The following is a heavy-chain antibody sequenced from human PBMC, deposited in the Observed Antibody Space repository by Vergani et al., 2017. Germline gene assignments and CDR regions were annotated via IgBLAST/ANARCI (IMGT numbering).Heavy chain of an antibody. V-gene: IGHV1-69*14. D-gene: IGHD3-22*01. CDR2: IIPIFGTA. J-gene: IGHJ4*02. CDR3: ARDRRDYYDSSGYPDY. Sequence: QVQLVQSGAEVKKPGSSVKVSCKASGGTFSSYAISWVRQAPGQGLEWMGGIIPIFGTANYAQKFQGRVTITADKSTSTAYMELSSLRSEDTAVYYCARDRRDYYDSSGYPDYWGQGTLVTVSS. CDR1: GGTFSSYA.